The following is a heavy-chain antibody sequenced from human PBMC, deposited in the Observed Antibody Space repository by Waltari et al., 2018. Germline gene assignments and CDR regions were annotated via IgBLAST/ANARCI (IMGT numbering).Heavy chain of an antibody. Sequence: EVQLVASGGGLVQPGGSLRLPCAASGLAFRSSWMHWVRQAPGKGLVWVSRINTDGSSTSYADSVKGRFTISRDNAKNTLYLQMNRLRAEDTAVYYCARVNSYGYDYWGQGTLVTVSS. J-gene: IGHJ4*02. CDR3: ARVNSYGYDY. V-gene: IGHV3-74*01. CDR1: GLAFRSSW. D-gene: IGHD5-18*01. CDR2: INTDGSST.